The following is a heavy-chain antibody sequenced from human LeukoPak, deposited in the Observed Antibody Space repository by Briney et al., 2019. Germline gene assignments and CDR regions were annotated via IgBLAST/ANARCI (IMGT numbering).Heavy chain of an antibody. D-gene: IGHD5-18*01. V-gene: IGHV4-34*01. J-gene: IGHJ4*02. CDR2: MNHSGST. CDR3: ARRDTTLVTSFDY. CDR1: GGSFSDYY. Sequence: SETLSLTCAVYGGSFSDYYWSWIRQPPGKGLEWIGEMNHSGSTNYNPSLESRVTISVDTSKNQFSLKLSSVTAADTAVYYCARRDTTLVTSFDYWGQGTLVTVSS.